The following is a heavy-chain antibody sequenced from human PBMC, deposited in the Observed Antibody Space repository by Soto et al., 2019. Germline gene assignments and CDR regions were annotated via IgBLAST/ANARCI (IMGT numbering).Heavy chain of an antibody. Sequence: QLQLQESVLVLLKPSQTLSLTCAVPGGSISSGGYSWSGTRQPPVKGLEWIGYSYHSGSIYYNPSLKNRVTIALKSSKNQFSLKLSSVTAADTAVYYCARVRGYSPPWFDPWGQGTLVTVSS. J-gene: IGHJ5*02. CDR3: ARVRGYSPPWFDP. V-gene: IGHV4-30-2*01. CDR1: GGSISSGGYS. CDR2: SYHSGSI. D-gene: IGHD5-18*01.